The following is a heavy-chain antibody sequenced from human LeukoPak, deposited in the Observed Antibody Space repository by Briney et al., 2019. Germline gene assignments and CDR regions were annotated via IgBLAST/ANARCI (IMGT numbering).Heavy chain of an antibody. Sequence: PGGTLRLSCAASGFTFSSYGMSWVRQAPGKGLEWVSVIYSGGSTYYADSVKGRFTISRDNSKNSLYLQMNSLRAEDTAVYYCARDLDSSTWYRGFDHWGQGTLITVSS. V-gene: IGHV3-66*01. CDR3: ARDLDSSTWYRGFDH. CDR2: IYSGGST. CDR1: GFTFSSYG. J-gene: IGHJ4*02. D-gene: IGHD6-13*01.